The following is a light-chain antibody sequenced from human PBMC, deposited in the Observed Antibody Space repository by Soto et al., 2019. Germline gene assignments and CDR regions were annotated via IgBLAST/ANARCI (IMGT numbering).Light chain of an antibody. Sequence: QSVLTQPASVSGSPGQSITISCSGTSSDIGSYDHVAWYQQFPGKSPKLMIYAVNDRTSGVSDRFSGSKSGITASLTISGLQTEDEADYYCISYTDRQSYLFGTGTKVTVL. J-gene: IGLJ1*01. V-gene: IGLV2-14*03. CDR1: SSDIGSYDH. CDR3: ISYTDRQSYL. CDR2: AVN.